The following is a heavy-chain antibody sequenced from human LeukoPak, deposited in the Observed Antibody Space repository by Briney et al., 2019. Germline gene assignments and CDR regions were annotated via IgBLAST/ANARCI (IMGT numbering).Heavy chain of an antibody. D-gene: IGHD2-15*01. CDR2: IFYSGTT. Sequence: SETLSLTCTVSGGSISSYYWSWIRQPPGKGLEWIGYIFYSGTTNYNPSLKSRVTISVDTSKNQFSLKLSSVTAADTAVYYCAREVVVAATYDYWGQGTLVTVSS. V-gene: IGHV4-59*12. CDR3: AREVVVAATYDY. CDR1: GGSISSYY. J-gene: IGHJ4*02.